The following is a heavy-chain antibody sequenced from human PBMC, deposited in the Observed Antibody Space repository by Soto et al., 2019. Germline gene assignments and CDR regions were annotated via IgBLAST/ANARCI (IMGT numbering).Heavy chain of an antibody. CDR1: GYTFTGYY. Sequence: VASVKVSCKASGYTFTGYYMHWVRQAPGQGLEWMGWINPNSGGTNYAQKFQGRVTMTRDTSISTAYMELSRLRSDDTAVYYCARVSVYGLGYSSSTSCPGWFDPWGQGTLVTVSS. D-gene: IGHD2-2*01. V-gene: IGHV1-2*02. CDR2: INPNSGGT. CDR3: ARVSVYGLGYSSSTSCPGWFDP. J-gene: IGHJ5*02.